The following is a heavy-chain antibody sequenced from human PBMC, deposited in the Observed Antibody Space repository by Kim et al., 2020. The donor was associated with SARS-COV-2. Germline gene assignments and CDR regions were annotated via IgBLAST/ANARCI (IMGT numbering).Heavy chain of an antibody. CDR3: ARQDIVVVPAAILHWFDP. V-gene: IGHV4-39*01. Sequence: KRRLTISVDTSKNQFSLKLSSVTAADTAVYYCARQDIVVVPAAILHWFDPWGQGTLVTVSS. J-gene: IGHJ5*02. D-gene: IGHD2-2*02.